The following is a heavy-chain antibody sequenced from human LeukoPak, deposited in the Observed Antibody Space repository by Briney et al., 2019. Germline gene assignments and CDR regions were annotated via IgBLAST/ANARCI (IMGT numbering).Heavy chain of an antibody. Sequence: SETLSLTCTVSGYSISSGYYWGWIRQPPGKGLEWIGSIYHSGSTYYNPSLKSRVTISVDTSKNQFSLKLSSVTAADTAVYYCARDAYIAVAGSSWGQGTLVTVSS. D-gene: IGHD6-19*01. CDR1: GYSISSGYY. V-gene: IGHV4-38-2*02. CDR2: IYHSGST. CDR3: ARDAYIAVAGSS. J-gene: IGHJ5*02.